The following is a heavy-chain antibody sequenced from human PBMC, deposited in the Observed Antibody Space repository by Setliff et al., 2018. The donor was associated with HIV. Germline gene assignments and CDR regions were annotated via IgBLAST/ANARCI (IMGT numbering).Heavy chain of an antibody. CDR3: ARDTGYYDSTVSPPYNWFDP. V-gene: IGHV1-46*01. J-gene: IGHJ5*02. CDR2: INPSGGST. CDR1: GYTFTSYY. Sequence: ASVKVSCKASGYTFTSYYMHWVRQAPAQGLEWMGIINPSGGSTGYAQKFQGGVTMTRDTSTSTVYMELSSLRSEDTAVYYCARDTGYYDSTVSPPYNWFDPWGQGTLVTVSS. D-gene: IGHD3-22*01.